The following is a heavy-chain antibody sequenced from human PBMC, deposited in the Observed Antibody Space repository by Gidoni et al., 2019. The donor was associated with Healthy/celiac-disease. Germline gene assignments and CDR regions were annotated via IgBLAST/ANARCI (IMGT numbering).Heavy chain of an antibody. Sequence: EVQLLESGGGLVQPGGSLRLSCAASGFTFSRYAMSWVRQAPGKGLEWVSAISGSGGSTYYADSVKGRFTISRDNSKNTLYLQMNSLRAEDTAVYYCASEYYYGSGSYSWINGVRYDYWGQGTLVTVSS. J-gene: IGHJ4*02. CDR2: ISGSGGST. CDR3: ASEYYYGSGSYSWINGVRYDY. D-gene: IGHD3-10*01. CDR1: GFTFSRYA. V-gene: IGHV3-23*01.